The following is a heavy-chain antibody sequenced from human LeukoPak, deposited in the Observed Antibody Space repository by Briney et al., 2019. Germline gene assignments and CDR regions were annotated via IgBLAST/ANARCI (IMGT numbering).Heavy chain of an antibody. D-gene: IGHD2-15*01. CDR2: IWYDGSNK. Sequence: PGRSLRLSCAASGFTFSSYGMHWVRQAPGKGLEWVAVIWYDGSNKYYADSVKGRFTISRDNSKNTLYLQMNSLRAEDTAVYYCARDRSCCCLPIYRFQPWGPGTLVNV. V-gene: IGHV3-33*01. CDR1: GFTFSSYG. J-gene: IGHJ5*02. CDR3: ARDRSCCCLPIYRFQP.